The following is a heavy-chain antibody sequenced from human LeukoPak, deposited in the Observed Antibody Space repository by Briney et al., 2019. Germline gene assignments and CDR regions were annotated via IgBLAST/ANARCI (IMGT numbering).Heavy chain of an antibody. D-gene: IGHD1-26*01. V-gene: IGHV3-23*01. CDR3: VVGATLRTFDY. CDR2: ISGSGGRT. CDR1: GFTLSSYA. Sequence: GGSLRLSCAASGFTLSSYAMSWVRHAPGRGVEWVLAISGSGGRTYYEDSVKGRFTISRDNSKNTLYLQMNSLSAEDTAVYYCVVGATLRTFDYWGQGTLVTVSS. J-gene: IGHJ4*02.